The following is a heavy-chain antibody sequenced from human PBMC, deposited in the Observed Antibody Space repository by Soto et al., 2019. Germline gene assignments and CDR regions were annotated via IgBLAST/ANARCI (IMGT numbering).Heavy chain of an antibody. Sequence: EVQLVESGGDLVQPGGSLRLSCAASGFTFSTYWMTWVRQAPGRGLEWVANIRRDASVIHYADSVEGRFTISRDNAKKTLYLQMSSLRAEDTAVYFCARDLSLADGTPLYDAFDLWGQGTVVTVSS. D-gene: IGHD2-8*01. J-gene: IGHJ3*01. V-gene: IGHV3-7*01. CDR1: GFTFSTYW. CDR2: IRRDASVI. CDR3: ARDLSLADGTPLYDAFDL.